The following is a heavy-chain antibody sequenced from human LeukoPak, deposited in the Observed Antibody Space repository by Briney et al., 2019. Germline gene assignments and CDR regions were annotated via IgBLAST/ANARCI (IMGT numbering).Heavy chain of an antibody. V-gene: IGHV3-11*01. CDR3: ARASGRANH. CDR2: ISNSGVTI. CDR1: GFTFSDYY. Sequence: GGSLRLSCAASGFTFSDYYMSWSRQAPGKGLEWLSYISNSGVTIYYADSVKGRFTISRDNAKNSLYPQMNSLRAEDTAIYYCARASGRANHWGQGTLVTVSS. J-gene: IGHJ4*02.